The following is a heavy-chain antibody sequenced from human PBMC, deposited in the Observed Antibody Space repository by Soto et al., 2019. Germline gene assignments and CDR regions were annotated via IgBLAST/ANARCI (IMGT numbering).Heavy chain of an antibody. CDR1: GFTFSSYW. D-gene: IGHD1-26*01. CDR2: INQDGSEK. CDR3: ARDYPGGSYYDY. J-gene: IGHJ4*02. Sequence: GGSLRLSCAASGFTFSSYWMSWVRQAQGKGLEWVARINQDGSEKYYVDSVKGRFTISRDNAKNSLYLQMNSLRAEDTAVYYCARDYPGGSYYDYWGQGTLVTVSS. V-gene: IGHV3-7*03.